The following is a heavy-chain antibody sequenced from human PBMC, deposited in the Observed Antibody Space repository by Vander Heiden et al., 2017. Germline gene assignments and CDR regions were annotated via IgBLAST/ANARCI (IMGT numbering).Heavy chain of an antibody. CDR2: NRSNGDTM. J-gene: IGHJ3*02. CDR1: RPPFSDFY. V-gene: IGHV3-11*01. D-gene: IGHD2-21*01. CDR3: ARVVRGGARAFDI. Sequence: QVQLVESGGAFAKPGGSLSLSCSDPRPPFSDFYMSGLLQAPGKGLGWVSSNRSNGDTMSYADSVKDRFTISRGSDKNSLYLQKSSLRADDTAVYYCARVVRGGARAFDIWGHGTMVTVSS.